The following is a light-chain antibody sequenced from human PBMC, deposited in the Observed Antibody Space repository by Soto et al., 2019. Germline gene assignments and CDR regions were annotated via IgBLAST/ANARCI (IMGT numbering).Light chain of an antibody. CDR2: AES. Sequence: DIQMTQSPSSLSASVGDKVTITCRASQSIRTYLNWYQQKPGKASKLLIYAESSLQSGVPSKFSASGSWTDFTLTISTLQPEDFATYFCQQSYNTPPYTFGQGTKLEIK. CDR3: QQSYNTPPYT. J-gene: IGKJ2*01. V-gene: IGKV1-39*01. CDR1: QSIRTY.